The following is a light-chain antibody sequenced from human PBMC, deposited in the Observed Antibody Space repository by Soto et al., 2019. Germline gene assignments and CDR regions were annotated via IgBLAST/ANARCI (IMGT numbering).Light chain of an antibody. CDR3: QSYDSSLSRRWV. J-gene: IGLJ3*02. CDR2: G. CDR1: SSNIGAGYP. V-gene: IGLV1-40*01. Sequence: QSVLTQPPSVSGAPGQRVTISCTGSSSNIGAGYPVHWYQQLPGTAPKLLVAGNRPSGVPDRFSVSKSGASASLAITGLHAEDAADDYCQSYDSSLSRRWVFGGGTTLTVL.